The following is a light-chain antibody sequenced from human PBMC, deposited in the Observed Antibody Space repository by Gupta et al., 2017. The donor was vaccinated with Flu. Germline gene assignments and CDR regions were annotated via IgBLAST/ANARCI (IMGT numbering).Light chain of an antibody. CDR1: QSVGSSF. J-gene: IGKJ2*01. CDR2: GTS. CDR3: QQYGGSKPMYI. Sequence: EVVLTQSPGTLSLSPGERATLSCRASQSVGSSFLAWYQQRLGQPPRLLIYGTSKRATGVPDRFTGSGSGTDFTLTISRLEPEDFAVYYCQQYGGSKPMYIFGQGTKLEIK. V-gene: IGKV3-20*01.